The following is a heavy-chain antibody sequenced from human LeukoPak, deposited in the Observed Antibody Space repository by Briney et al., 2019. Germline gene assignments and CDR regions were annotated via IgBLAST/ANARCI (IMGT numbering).Heavy chain of an antibody. V-gene: IGHV4-59*12. J-gene: IGHJ3*01. CDR2: IFYSGRT. CDR3: ARPSVGEGDLTFHDAFNV. D-gene: IGHD3-16*02. CDR1: GGSISTYS. Sequence: SETLSLSCTVSGGSISTYSWSWIRQPPGKGLEWIGYIFYSGRTNYNPSLKGRVTISVDTSKNQFSLRLSSVTAADTAVYYCARPSVGEGDLTFHDAFNVWGQGTMVTVSS.